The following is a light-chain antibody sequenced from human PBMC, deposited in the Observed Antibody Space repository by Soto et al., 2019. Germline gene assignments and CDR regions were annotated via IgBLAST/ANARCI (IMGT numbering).Light chain of an antibody. CDR2: DAS. J-gene: IGKJ4*02. CDR1: QSVSNY. CDR3: QPRSNSQLT. V-gene: IGKV3D-11*02. Sequence: EVVLTQSPATLSLSPGERVTLSCRASQSVSNYLGWYQQKPGQAPRLLIYDASNRATGISARFSGSGSGTDFTLTISSLEPQDSEVYYCQPRSNSQLTFGAGTQVDIX.